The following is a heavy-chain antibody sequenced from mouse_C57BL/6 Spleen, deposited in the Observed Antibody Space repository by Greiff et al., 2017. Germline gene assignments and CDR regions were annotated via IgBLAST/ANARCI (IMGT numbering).Heavy chain of an antibody. D-gene: IGHD1-3*01. Sequence: QVQLQQPGAELVRPGTSVKLSCKASGYTFTSYWMHWVKQRPGQGLEWIGVIDPSDSYTNYNQKFKGKATLTVDTSSSTAYMQLSSLTSEDSAVYYCASNSAWFAYWGQGTLVTISA. CDR2: IDPSDSYT. CDR1: GYTFTSYW. J-gene: IGHJ3*01. CDR3: ASNSAWFAY. V-gene: IGHV1-59*01.